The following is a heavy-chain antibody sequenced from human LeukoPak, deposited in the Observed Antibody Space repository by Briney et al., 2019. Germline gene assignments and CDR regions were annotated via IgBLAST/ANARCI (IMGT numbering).Heavy chain of an antibody. J-gene: IGHJ4*02. D-gene: IGHD6-19*01. CDR1: GGSISSYY. CDR2: IYYSGST. Sequence: SETLSLTCTVSGGSISSYYWSWIRQPPGKGLEWIGYIYYSGSTNYNPSLKSLVTISVDTSKNQFSLKLSSVTAADTAVYYCARGSSGWPYYFDYWGQGTLVTVSS. V-gene: IGHV4-59*01. CDR3: ARGSSGWPYYFDY.